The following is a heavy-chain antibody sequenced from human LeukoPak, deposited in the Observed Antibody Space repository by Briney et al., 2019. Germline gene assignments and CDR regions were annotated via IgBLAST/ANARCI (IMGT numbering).Heavy chain of an antibody. CDR2: IYYSGST. D-gene: IGHD1-26*01. CDR3: ARDSRIVGAKGKGNDY. Sequence: SETLSLTCTVSGGSISSSSYYWGWIRQPPGKGLEWIGSIYYSGSTYYNPSLKSRVTISVDTSKNQFSLKLSSVTAADPAVYYCARDSRIVGAKGKGNDYWGQGTLVTVSS. J-gene: IGHJ4*02. CDR1: GGSISSSSYY. V-gene: IGHV4-39*07.